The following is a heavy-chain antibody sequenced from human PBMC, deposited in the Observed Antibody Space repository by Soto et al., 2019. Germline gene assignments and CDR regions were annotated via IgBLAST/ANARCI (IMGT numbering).Heavy chain of an antibody. CDR1: GGSLSSTSYY. V-gene: IGHV4-39*01. CDR3: ARMGLDDTLTGYYFDH. Sequence: QLQLQESGPGLVRPSETLSLTCTVSGGSLSSTSYYWGWVRQPPGKGLEWIGGIFYSGSTYYNPSLKSRVTISVDTSKNQFSLKLSSVTAADTAVYYCARMGLDDTLTGYYFDHWGQGSLVTVSS. D-gene: IGHD3-9*01. CDR2: IFYSGST. J-gene: IGHJ4*02.